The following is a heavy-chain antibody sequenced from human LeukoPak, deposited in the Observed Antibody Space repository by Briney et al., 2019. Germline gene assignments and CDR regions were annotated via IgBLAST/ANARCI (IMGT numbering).Heavy chain of an antibody. CDR3: ARRVGAPSRPGWFDP. CDR1: GYSFTNYA. CDR2: IHTGNGFT. V-gene: IGHV1-3*04. Sequence: GASVKVSCKASGYSFTNYAFHWVRQAPGQSLEWMGWIHTGNGFTRYSQKFQGRVTITRDTSASTAYMELRSLRSDDTAVYYCARRVGAPSRPGWFDPWGQGTLVTVSS. J-gene: IGHJ5*02. D-gene: IGHD1-26*01.